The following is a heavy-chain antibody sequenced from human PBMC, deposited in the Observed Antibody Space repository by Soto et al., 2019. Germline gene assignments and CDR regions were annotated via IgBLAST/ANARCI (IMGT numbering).Heavy chain of an antibody. D-gene: IGHD2-15*01. V-gene: IGHV1-18*01. Sequence: QVHLVQSGAEVKKPGASVKVSCQASGYAFTTYGITWVRQAPGQGLEWMGWISAHNGNTNYAQKLQGRVTVTRDTSTSTAYMELRSLRSDDTAVHYCARGWYGDYWGQGALVTVSS. CDR1: GYAFTTYG. J-gene: IGHJ4*02. CDR2: ISAHNGNT. CDR3: ARGWYGDY.